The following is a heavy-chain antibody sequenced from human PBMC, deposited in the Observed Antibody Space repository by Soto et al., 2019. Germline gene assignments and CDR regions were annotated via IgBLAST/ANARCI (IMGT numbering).Heavy chain of an antibody. J-gene: IGHJ6*02. CDR1: GFTFDDYT. D-gene: IGHD6-6*01. Sequence: GGSLRLSCAASGFTFDDYTMHWVRQAPGKGLEWVSLISWDGGSTYYADSVKGRFTISRDNSKNSLYLQMNSLRTEDTALYYCAKDASIAARWSGRHGKDFWGQGTTVTVSS. CDR3: AKDASIAARWSGRHGKDF. V-gene: IGHV3-43*01. CDR2: ISWDGGST.